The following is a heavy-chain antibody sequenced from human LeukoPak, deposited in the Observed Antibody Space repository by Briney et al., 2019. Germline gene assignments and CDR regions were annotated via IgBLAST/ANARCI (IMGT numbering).Heavy chain of an antibody. D-gene: IGHD3-22*01. Sequence: ASLRLSCIASGFTFRRYWMTWVRQAPGKGLEWVANIKETVSEKNYVDSMKGRFTISRDNAKNSLYLQMNSMRAADTAVDYCAQYYYNGDGYPEDAFDIWGQGTMVTVSS. V-gene: IGHV3-7*01. CDR2: IKETVSEK. CDR3: AQYYYNGDGYPEDAFDI. J-gene: IGHJ3*02. CDR1: GFTFRRYW.